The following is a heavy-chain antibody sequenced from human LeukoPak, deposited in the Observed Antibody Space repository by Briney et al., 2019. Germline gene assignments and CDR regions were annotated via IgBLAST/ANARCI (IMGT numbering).Heavy chain of an antibody. J-gene: IGHJ3*02. CDR3: ARIMTTTAPYDAFDI. V-gene: IGHV4-4*07. CDR1: GGSISSYY. CDR2: IYTSGST. Sequence: SETLSLTCTVSGGSISSYYWSWIRQPAGKGLEWIGRIYTSGSTNYNPSLKSRVTMSVDTSKNQFSLKLSSVTAADTAVYYCARIMTTTAPYDAFDIWGQGTMVTVSS. D-gene: IGHD4-17*01.